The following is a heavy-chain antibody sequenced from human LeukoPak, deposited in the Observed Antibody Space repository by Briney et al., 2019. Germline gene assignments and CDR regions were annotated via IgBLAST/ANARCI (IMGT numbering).Heavy chain of an antibody. CDR2: IIPIFGTA. CDR3: ARENYYDSSGYSGYFDL. J-gene: IGHJ2*01. V-gene: IGHV1-69*05. D-gene: IGHD3-22*01. Sequence: APVKVSCKASGGTFSSYAISWVRQAPGQGLEWMGRIIPIFGTANYAQKFQGRVTITTDESTSTAYMELSSLRSEDTAVYYCARENYYDSSGYSGYFDLWGRGTLVTVSS. CDR1: GGTFSSYA.